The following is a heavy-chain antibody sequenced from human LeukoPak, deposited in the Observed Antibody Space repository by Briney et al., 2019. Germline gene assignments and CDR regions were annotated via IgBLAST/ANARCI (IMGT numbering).Heavy chain of an antibody. CDR3: AKRPAYSCFRFDC. CDR2: IYHSGDTTFT. J-gene: IGHJ4*02. V-gene: IGHV4/OR15-8*01. CDR1: GDSITSSNW. D-gene: IGHD2-15*01. Sequence: SETLSLTCDVSGDSITSSNWWSWVRQPPGKGLEWIGEIYHSGDTTFTNFNPSLKSRVTLSVDKSRNQFSLKVISVTAADTAVYYCAKRPAYSCFRFDCWGQGTLVTVSS.